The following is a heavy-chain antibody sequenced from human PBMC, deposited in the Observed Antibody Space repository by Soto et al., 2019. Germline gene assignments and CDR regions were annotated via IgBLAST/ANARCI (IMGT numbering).Heavy chain of an antibody. J-gene: IGHJ4*02. D-gene: IGHD6-19*01. CDR2: IFYSGSA. V-gene: IGHV4-59*08. CDR1: GGSISPYF. Sequence: SETLSLTCTVSGGSISPYFWSWIRQPPGKGLEWIGSIFYSGSANYNPSLTSRVTISVDTSRNQFSMKLNSVTAADTAVYYCTDMLGQWLPRDWGQGTVVTVSS. CDR3: TDMLGQWLPRD.